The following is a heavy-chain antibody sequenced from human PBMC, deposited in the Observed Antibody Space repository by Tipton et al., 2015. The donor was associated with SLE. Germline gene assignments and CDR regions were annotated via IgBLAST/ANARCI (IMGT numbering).Heavy chain of an antibody. J-gene: IGHJ4*02. D-gene: IGHD4-23*01. V-gene: IGHV1-18*01. CDR1: GGTFSSYT. Sequence: QLVQSGAEVKKPGSSVKVSCKASGGTFSSYTISWVRQAPGQGLEWMGWISAYNGNTNYAQKLQGRVTMTTDTSTSTAYMELRNLRSEDTAVYYCARDSPFPTVAGVWSQGTLVTVSS. CDR2: ISAYNGNT. CDR3: ARDSPFPTVAGV.